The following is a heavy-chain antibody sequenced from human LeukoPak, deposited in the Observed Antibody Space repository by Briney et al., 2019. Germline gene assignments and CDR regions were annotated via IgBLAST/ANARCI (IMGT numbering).Heavy chain of an antibody. CDR1: GFTFSSSA. CDR3: AKDQDPTGPSSLDY. V-gene: IGHV3-23*01. J-gene: IGHJ4*02. Sequence: PGGSLRLSCAASGFTFSSSAMSWVRQAPGKGLEWVSTISGSGSATYYADSVKGRFTISRDNSKNTLYLQMNGLTAEDTALYYCAKDQDPTGPSSLDYWGQGTLVTVSS. CDR2: ISGSGSAT. D-gene: IGHD2-8*02.